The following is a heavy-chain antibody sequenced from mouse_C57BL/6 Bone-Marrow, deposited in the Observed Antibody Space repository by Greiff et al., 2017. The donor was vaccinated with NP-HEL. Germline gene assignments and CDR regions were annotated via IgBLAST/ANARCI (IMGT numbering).Heavy chain of an antibody. J-gene: IGHJ3*01. CDR3: TRNLSTFFAY. CDR1: GYTFTDYE. CDR2: IDPETGGT. Sequence: QVHVKQSGAELVRPGASVTLSCKASGYTFTDYEMHWVKQTPVHGLEWIGAIDPETGGTAYNQKFKGKAILTADKSSSTAYMELRSLTSEDSAVYYCTRNLSTFFAYWGQGTLVTVSA. D-gene: IGHD2-3*01. V-gene: IGHV1-15*01.